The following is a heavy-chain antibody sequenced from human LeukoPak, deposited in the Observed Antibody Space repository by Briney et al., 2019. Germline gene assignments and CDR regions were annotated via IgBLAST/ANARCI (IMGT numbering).Heavy chain of an antibody. CDR1: GFTFSSYR. J-gene: IGHJ4*02. V-gene: IGHV3-7*01. CDR3: ARDLRRGYSGYDGAYFDY. CDR2: IKQDGSEK. Sequence: GGSLRLSCAASGFTFSSYRMSWVRQAPGKGLEWVANIKQDGSEKHYVDSVKGRFTISRDNAKNSLYLQMNSLRAEDTAVYYCARDLRRGYSGYDGAYFDYWGQGTLVTVSS. D-gene: IGHD5-12*01.